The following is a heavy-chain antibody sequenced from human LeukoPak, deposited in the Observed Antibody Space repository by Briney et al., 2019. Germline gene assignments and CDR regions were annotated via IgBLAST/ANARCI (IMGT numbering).Heavy chain of an antibody. D-gene: IGHD3-16*01. CDR2: INHSGST. J-gene: IGHJ6*03. Sequence: SETLSLTCAVYGGSFSGYYWSWLRQPPGQGLEWIGEINHSGSTNYNPSLKSRVTISVDTSKNQSSLKLSSVTAADTAVYYCARDSMITFGGTHYMDVWGKGTTVTVSS. CDR3: ARDSMITFGGTHYMDV. V-gene: IGHV4-34*01. CDR1: GGSFSGYY.